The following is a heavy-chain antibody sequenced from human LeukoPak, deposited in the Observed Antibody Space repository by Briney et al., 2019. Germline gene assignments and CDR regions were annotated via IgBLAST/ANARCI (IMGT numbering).Heavy chain of an antibody. CDR1: GFTFSSYW. J-gene: IGHJ4*02. CDR3: ARGRDGYSDY. D-gene: IGHD5-24*01. V-gene: IGHV3-74*01. Sequence: GGSLRLSCAASGFTFSSYWMHWVRQAPGKGLVWVSRINSDGISTSYPDSVKGRFTISRDNAMNTLYLQMNSLRAEDTAVYYCARGRDGYSDYWGQGTLVTVSS. CDR2: INSDGIST.